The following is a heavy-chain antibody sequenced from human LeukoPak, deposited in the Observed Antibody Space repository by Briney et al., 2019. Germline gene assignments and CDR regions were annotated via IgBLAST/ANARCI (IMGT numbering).Heavy chain of an antibody. D-gene: IGHD6-13*01. V-gene: IGHV4-4*07. J-gene: IGHJ4*02. CDR3: ASTTGQQLAHFDY. CDR2: IYTSGST. CDR1: GGFLRSYY. Sequence: SETLSLTCPVTGGFLRSYYWRWIRQPAGKELEWIGRIYTSGSTNNNPSIKSRVTMSVDTSKNQFSLKLSSVTAADTGVYYCASTTGQQLAHFDYWGQGTLVTVPS.